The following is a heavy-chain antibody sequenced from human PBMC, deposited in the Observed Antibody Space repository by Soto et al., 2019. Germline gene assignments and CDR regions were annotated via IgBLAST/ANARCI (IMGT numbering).Heavy chain of an antibody. J-gene: IGHJ6*02. Sequence: QVRLVQSGAEVKEPGYSVRVSCEASGYTFTSYHIHWVRQAPAQGLEWMGWINPKFGDTGYAQDFQGRVSMTSDMSISTVYMELSRLTSDDTAIYYCARNMDYYYGRGSGNGHGVWGQGTTVTVFS. CDR1: GYTFTSYH. D-gene: IGHD3-10*02. CDR2: INPKFGDT. V-gene: IGHV1-2*02. CDR3: ARNMDYYYGRGSGNGHGV.